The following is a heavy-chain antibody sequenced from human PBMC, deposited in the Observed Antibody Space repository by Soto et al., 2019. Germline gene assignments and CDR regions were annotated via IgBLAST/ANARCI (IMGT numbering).Heavy chain of an antibody. J-gene: IGHJ2*01. D-gene: IGHD1-20*01. CDR3: ARLALITVERSAAHWYFDL. CDR1: GGSISRSSNY. Sequence: QLQLQGSGPGLAKPSETLSLTCIVSGGSISRSSNYWGWIRQPPGKGLEWIGNIYRSGTTYYNPSLKSRVTISVDTPKNQFSLKLSSVTAADTAVYYCARLALITVERSAAHWYFDLWGRGTLVKVSS. V-gene: IGHV4-39*01. CDR2: IYRSGTT.